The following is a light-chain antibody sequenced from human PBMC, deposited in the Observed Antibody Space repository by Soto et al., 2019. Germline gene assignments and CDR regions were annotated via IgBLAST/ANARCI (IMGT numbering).Light chain of an antibody. Sequence: DIQMTQSPTSLSASVGDRVTISCRASQRIGTYLAWYQQKPGKAPRLLISGASSVQSGVPPRFSGSGSATDFILTISSLRLEDIAVYYCQQYGSSPWTFGQGTKVDI. CDR2: GAS. J-gene: IGKJ1*01. V-gene: IGKV1-39*01. CDR3: QQYGSSPWT. CDR1: QRIGTY.